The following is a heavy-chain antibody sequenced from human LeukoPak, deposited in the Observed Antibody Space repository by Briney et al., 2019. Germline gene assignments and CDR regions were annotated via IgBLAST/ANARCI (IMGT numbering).Heavy chain of an antibody. CDR2: MNSDGSST. CDR3: AREQGMGATPFDY. V-gene: IGHV3-74*01. J-gene: IGHJ4*02. Sequence: PGGSLRLSCAASGFTFSSYWMHWVRHAPGKGLVWVSRMNSDGSSTSYADSVKGRFTITKDNAKNTLYLKMNRLRAEDTAVYYCAREQGMGATPFDYWGQGTLVTVSS. D-gene: IGHD1-26*01. CDR1: GFTFSSYW.